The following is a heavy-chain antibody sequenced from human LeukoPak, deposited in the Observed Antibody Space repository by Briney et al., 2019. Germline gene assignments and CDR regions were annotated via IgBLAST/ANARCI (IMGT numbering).Heavy chain of an antibody. J-gene: IGHJ6*02. CDR1: GLTFSTYS. D-gene: IGHD3-10*01. V-gene: IGHV3-23*01. Sequence: GGSLRLSCAASGLTFSTYSMRWVRQAPGKGLEWVSTITTSGRGTHYADSVKGRFSISRDNSKNTLYLQMNSLRAEDTAIHYCAKGKSGSGSDVWGQGTTVIVSS. CDR2: ITTSGRGT. CDR3: AKGKSGSGSDV.